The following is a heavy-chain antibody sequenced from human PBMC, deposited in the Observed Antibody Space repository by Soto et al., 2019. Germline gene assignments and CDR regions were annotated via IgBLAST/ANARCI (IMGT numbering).Heavy chain of an antibody. CDR2: ISYDGSNK. D-gene: IGHD1-26*01. Sequence: GSLRLSCAASGFTFSSYGMHWVRQAPGKGLEWVAVISYDGSNKYYADSVKGRFTISRDNSKNTLYLQMNSLRAEDTAVYYCAKDSEFATDNYYYYYMGVWGKGTTVTVSS. CDR1: GFTFSSYG. J-gene: IGHJ6*03. V-gene: IGHV3-30*18. CDR3: AKDSEFATDNYYYYYMGV.